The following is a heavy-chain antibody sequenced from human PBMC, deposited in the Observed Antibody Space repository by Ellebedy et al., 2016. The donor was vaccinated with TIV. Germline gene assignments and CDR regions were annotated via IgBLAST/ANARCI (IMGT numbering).Heavy chain of an antibody. CDR3: ARDQGDDYVWGSYLDY. Sequence: AASVKVSCKASGYTFTSYGISWVRQAPGQGLEWMGWISAYNGNTNYAQKLQGRVTMTTDTSTSTAYMELRGLRSDDTAVYYCARDQGDDYVWGSYLDYWGQGTLVTVSS. J-gene: IGHJ4*02. CDR1: GYTFTSYG. D-gene: IGHD3-16*02. CDR2: ISAYNGNT. V-gene: IGHV1-18*01.